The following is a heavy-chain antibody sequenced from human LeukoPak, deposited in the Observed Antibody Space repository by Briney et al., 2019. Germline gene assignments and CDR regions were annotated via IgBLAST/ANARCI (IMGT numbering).Heavy chain of an antibody. D-gene: IGHD4-17*01. J-gene: IGHJ5*02. V-gene: IGHV4-34*01. CDR2: INHSGST. Sequence: SETLSLTCAVYGGSFSGYYWSWIRQPPGKGLEWIGEINHSGSTNYNPSLKSRVTISVDTSKNQFSLKLSSVTAADTAVYYCARLVTVTTTHWFDPWGQGTLVNVSS. CDR1: GGSFSGYY. CDR3: ARLVTVTTTHWFDP.